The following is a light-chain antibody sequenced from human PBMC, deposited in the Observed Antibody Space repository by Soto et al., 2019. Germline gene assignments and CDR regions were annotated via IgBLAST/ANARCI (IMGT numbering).Light chain of an antibody. CDR2: AAS. V-gene: IGKV1-39*01. Sequence: DIQMTQSPSSLSASVGDRVTITCRASQSISTYLNWYLQKPGKAPVLLIYAASRLQSGVPTRFNGSGSGTDFTLTINGLQPEDFATYYCQHPYTTPRTFGQGTKLEIQ. J-gene: IGKJ2*01. CDR1: QSISTY. CDR3: QHPYTTPRT.